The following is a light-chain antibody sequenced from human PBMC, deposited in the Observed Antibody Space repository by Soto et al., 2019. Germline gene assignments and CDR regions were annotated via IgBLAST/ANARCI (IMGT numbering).Light chain of an antibody. CDR3: QQRSNWPLT. CDR1: QSVSSS. CDR2: DAS. Sequence: DIVLTQSPATLSLSPGERATLSCRASQSVSSSLAWYQQKPGQTPRLLIYDASNRATGIPARFNGSGSATDFTLTVRSLEPEDFAVYYCQQRSNWPLTFGGGTKVEIK. V-gene: IGKV3-11*01. J-gene: IGKJ4*01.